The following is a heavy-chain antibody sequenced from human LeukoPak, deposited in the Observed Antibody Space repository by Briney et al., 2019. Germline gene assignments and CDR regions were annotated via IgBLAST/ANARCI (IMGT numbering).Heavy chain of an antibody. CDR2: IIPILGIA. CDR3: ARDSYYYGSGSFSLFDY. D-gene: IGHD3-10*01. Sequence: ASVKVSCKASGYTFTSYDINWVRQATGQGLEWMGRIIPILGIANYAQKFQGRVTITADKSTSTAYMELSSLRSEDTAVYYCARDSYYYGSGSFSLFDYWGQGTLVTVSS. CDR1: GYTFTSYD. V-gene: IGHV1-69*04. J-gene: IGHJ4*02.